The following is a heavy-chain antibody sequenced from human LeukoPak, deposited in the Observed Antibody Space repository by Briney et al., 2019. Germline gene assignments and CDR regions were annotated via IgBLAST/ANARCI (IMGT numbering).Heavy chain of an antibody. Sequence: ASVKVPCKASGYTFTSYYMHWVRQAPGQGLEWMGIINPSGGSTSYAQKFQGRVTMTRDTSTSTVYMELSSLRSEDTAVYYCARDPVGATLYYYYGMDVWGQGTTVTVSS. CDR1: GYTFTSYY. D-gene: IGHD1-26*01. CDR3: ARDPVGATLYYYYGMDV. J-gene: IGHJ6*02. CDR2: INPSGGST. V-gene: IGHV1-46*01.